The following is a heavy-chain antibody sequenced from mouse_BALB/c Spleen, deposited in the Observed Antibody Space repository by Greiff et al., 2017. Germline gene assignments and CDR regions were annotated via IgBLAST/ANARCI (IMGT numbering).Heavy chain of an antibody. J-gene: IGHJ3*01. CDR2: ISSGGST. CDR3: ARGTTATRAWFAY. Sequence: DVMLVESGGGLVKPGGSLKLSCAASGFTFSSYAMSWVRQTPEKRLEWVASISSGGSTYYPDSVKGRFTISRDNARNILYLQMSSLRSEDTAMYYCARGTTATRAWFAYWGQGTLVTVSA. V-gene: IGHV5-6-5*01. CDR1: GFTFSSYA. D-gene: IGHD1-2*01.